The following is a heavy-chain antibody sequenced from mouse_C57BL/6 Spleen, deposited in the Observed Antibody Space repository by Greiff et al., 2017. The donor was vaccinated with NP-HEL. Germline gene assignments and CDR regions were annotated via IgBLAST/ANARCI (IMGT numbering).Heavy chain of an antibody. D-gene: IGHD2-10*01. CDR3: ARSLLLFDY. CDR1: GYAFSSSW. CDR2: IYPGDGDT. Sequence: QVQLKESGPELVKPGASVKISCKASGYAFSSSWMNWVKQRPGKGLEWIGRIYPGDGDTNYNGKFKGKATLTADKSSSTAYMQLSSLTSEDSAVYFCARSLLLFDYWGQGTTLTVSS. J-gene: IGHJ2*01. V-gene: IGHV1-82*01.